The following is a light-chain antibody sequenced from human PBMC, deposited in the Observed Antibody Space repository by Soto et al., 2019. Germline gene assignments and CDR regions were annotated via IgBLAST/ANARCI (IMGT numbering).Light chain of an antibody. Sequence: QSVLTQPPSASGTPGQRVTISCSGSRANMRRNTVSWYQQFPGTDPHLLIYSNSDRPSGGSDRFSGSTSGTSASLAISGLLSEDEDDYVYAACAYSWGGPWVFGGGTKLTVL. CDR3: AACAYSWGGPWV. V-gene: IGLV1-44*01. CDR1: RANMRRNT. CDR2: SNS. J-gene: IGLJ3*02.